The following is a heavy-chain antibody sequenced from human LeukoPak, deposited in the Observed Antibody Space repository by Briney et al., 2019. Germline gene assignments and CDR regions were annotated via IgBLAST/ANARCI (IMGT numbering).Heavy chain of an antibody. CDR1: GGSISSYY. CDR3: ARDVAMTGTSDY. V-gene: IGHV4-59*01. J-gene: IGHJ4*02. Sequence: PSETLSLTCTVSGGSISSYYWSWIRQAPGKGLEWIGYIYYSGSTNYNPSLKSRVTMSVGTSKNQFSLKLNSVTAADTAVYYCARDVAMTGTSDYWGQGTLVTVSP. CDR2: IYYSGST. D-gene: IGHD6-19*01.